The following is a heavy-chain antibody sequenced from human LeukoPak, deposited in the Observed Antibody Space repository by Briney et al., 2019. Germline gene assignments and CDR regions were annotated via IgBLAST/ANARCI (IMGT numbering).Heavy chain of an antibody. V-gene: IGHV1-2*06. CDR2: INPNSGGT. J-gene: IGHJ3*02. Sequence: ASVKVSCKASGYTFTGYYMHWVRQAPGQGLEWMGRINPNSGGTNYAQKFQGRVTMNRDTSISTAYMELSRLRSDDTAVYYCARGLPHLAKNAFDIWGQGTMVTVSS. CDR3: ARGLPHLAKNAFDI. CDR1: GYTFTGYY.